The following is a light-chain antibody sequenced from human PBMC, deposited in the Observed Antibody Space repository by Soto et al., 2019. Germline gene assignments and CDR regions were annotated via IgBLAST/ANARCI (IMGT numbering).Light chain of an antibody. CDR2: EVT. Sequence: QSALTQPASVSGSPGQSITISCTGTSSDVGGYNYVSWYQQHPGKAPKLVIYEVTYRPSGVSDRFSGSKSGNTASLTISGLQAEDEADYYCCSYAGRYTYVFGTGTKLTVL. CDR1: SSDVGGYNY. CDR3: CSYAGRYTYV. V-gene: IGLV2-14*01. J-gene: IGLJ1*01.